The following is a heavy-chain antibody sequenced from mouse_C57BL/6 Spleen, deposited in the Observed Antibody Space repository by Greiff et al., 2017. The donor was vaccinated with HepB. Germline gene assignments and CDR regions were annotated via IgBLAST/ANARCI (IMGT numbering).Heavy chain of an antibody. D-gene: IGHD2-2*01. CDR1: GYAFSSSW. J-gene: IGHJ2*01. CDR2: IYPGDGDT. CDR3: ARSGVTSFDY. Sequence: VQLQQSGPELVKPGASVKISCKASGYAFSSSWMNWVKQRPGKGLEWIGRIYPGDGDTNYNGKFKGKATLTADKSSSTAYMQLSSLTSEDSAVYFCARSGVTSFDYWGQGTTLTVSS. V-gene: IGHV1-82*01.